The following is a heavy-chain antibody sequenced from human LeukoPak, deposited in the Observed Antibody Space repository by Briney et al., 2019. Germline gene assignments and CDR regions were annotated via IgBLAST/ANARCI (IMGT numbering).Heavy chain of an antibody. CDR2: IYSGGST. D-gene: IGHD2-21*02. V-gene: IGHV3-53*01. Sequence: GGSPRLSCAASGFTVSSHYMSWARQAPGKGLEWVSVIYSGGSTYYADSVKGRFTISRDNSKNTLYLQMNSLRAGDTAVYYCASDCGGDCYSGFFDYWGQGTLVTVSS. J-gene: IGHJ4*02. CDR3: ASDCGGDCYSGFFDY. CDR1: GFTVSSHY.